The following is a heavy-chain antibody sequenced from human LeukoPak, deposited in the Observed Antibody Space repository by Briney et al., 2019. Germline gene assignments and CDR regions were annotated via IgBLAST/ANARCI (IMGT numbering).Heavy chain of an antibody. D-gene: IGHD6-19*01. Sequence: GGSLRLSCSTSGFTFGGYSMSWVRQAPGKGLEWVGFIRGKAYGATTEYAASVKGRFTLSRDESKSIAYLQMNSLKTEDTAVYYCTTYSSRWFQHFDYWGQGTLVTVSS. CDR1: GFTFGGYS. V-gene: IGHV3-49*04. CDR3: TTYSSRWFQHFDY. J-gene: IGHJ4*02. CDR2: IRGKAYGATT.